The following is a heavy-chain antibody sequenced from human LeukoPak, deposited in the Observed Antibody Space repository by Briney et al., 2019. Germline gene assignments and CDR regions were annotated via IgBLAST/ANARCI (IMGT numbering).Heavy chain of an antibody. CDR2: ISGSGGST. Sequence: PGGSLRLSCAASGFTFSSYAMSWVRQAPRKGLEWVSAISGSGGSTYYADSVKGRFTISRDNSKNTLYLQMNSLRAEDTAVYYCAKPRVRGVSLGAFDIWGQGTMVTVSS. D-gene: IGHD3-10*01. V-gene: IGHV3-23*01. J-gene: IGHJ3*02. CDR1: GFTFSSYA. CDR3: AKPRVRGVSLGAFDI.